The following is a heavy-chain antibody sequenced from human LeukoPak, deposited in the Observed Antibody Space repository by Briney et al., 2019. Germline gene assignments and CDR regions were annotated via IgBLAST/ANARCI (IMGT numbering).Heavy chain of an antibody. J-gene: IGHJ5*02. CDR1: GFTFDDYG. V-gene: IGHV3-20*04. Sequence: GGSLRLSCAASGFTFDDYGMSWVRQAPGKGLEWASGINWNGGSTGYADSVKGRFTISRDNAKNSLYLQMNSLRAEDTALYYCARVSTPGELSFLWFDPWGQGTLVTVSS. D-gene: IGHD3-16*02. CDR2: INWNGGST. CDR3: ARVSTPGELSFLWFDP.